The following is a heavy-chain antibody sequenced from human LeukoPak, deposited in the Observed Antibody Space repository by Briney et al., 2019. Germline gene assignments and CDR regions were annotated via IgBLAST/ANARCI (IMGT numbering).Heavy chain of an antibody. CDR2: ISWNSGSI. D-gene: IGHD5-18*01. V-gene: IGHV3-9*01. Sequence: GRSLRLSCAASGFTFDDYAMHWVRQAPGKGLEWVSGISWNSGSIGYADSVKGRFTISRDNAKNSLYLQMNSLRAEDTAVYYCATSSGYTYGQSAYWGQGTLVTVSS. CDR3: ATSSGYTYGQSAY. CDR1: GFTFDDYA. J-gene: IGHJ4*02.